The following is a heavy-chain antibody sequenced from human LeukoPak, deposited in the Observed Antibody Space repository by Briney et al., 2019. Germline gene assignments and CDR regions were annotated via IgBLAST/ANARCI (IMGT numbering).Heavy chain of an antibody. CDR2: IRNDESDK. D-gene: IGHD3/OR15-3a*01. V-gene: IGHV3-30*02. CDR1: GFNFSNYG. CDR3: TKGLSVMVFGVAPPHQ. J-gene: IGHJ1*01. Sequence: PGGSLRLSCAASGFNFSNYGMDWVRQAPGKGLEWVAFIRNDESDKYYVDSVKGRFTISRDNSKDTLYLQMSSLRVEDTAVYYCTKGLSVMVFGVAPPHQWGQGTRVTVSS.